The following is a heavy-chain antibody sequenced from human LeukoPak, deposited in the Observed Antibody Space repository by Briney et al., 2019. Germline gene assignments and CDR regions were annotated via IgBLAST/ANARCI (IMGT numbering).Heavy chain of an antibody. CDR2: IRQDGSEK. CDR1: GFTFSRYW. J-gene: IGHJ3*02. Sequence: PGGSLRLSCAASGFTFSRYWMTWVRQAPGKGLEWVATIRQDGSEKYYVDSVKGRFAVSRDNTKNSLYLQMSSLRVEDTAVYYCARDVDGATIITGAFDIWGQGTMVIVSS. CDR3: ARDVDGATIITGAFDI. V-gene: IGHV3-7*01. D-gene: IGHD5-24*01.